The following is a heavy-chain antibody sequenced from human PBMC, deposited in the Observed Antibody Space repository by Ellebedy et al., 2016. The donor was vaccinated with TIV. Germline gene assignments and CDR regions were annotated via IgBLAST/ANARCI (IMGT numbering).Heavy chain of an antibody. J-gene: IGHJ4*02. D-gene: IGHD3-3*01. CDR3: AKGGFGVPLF. CDR2: LSFSGSVA. V-gene: IGHV3-23*01. CDR1: GFTFGRST. Sequence: GGSLRLSXAASGFTFGRSTMNWVRQAPGKGLEWVSTLSFSGSVAYYSDSVKGRFTISRDNSKNTLYLQLNSLRVEDTATYFCAKGGFGVPLFWGQGALVTVSS.